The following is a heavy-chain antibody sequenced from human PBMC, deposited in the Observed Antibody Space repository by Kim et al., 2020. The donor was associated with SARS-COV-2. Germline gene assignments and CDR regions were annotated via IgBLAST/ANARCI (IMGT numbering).Heavy chain of an antibody. CDR3: AKESYYYDSSGDSGGFDY. D-gene: IGHD3-22*01. V-gene: IGHV3-43D*03. CDR2: ISWDGGST. J-gene: IGHJ4*02. Sequence: GGSLRLSCAASGFTFDDYAMHWVRQAPGKGLEWVSLISWDGGSTYYADSVKGRFTISRDNSKNSLYLQMNSLRAEDTALYYCAKESYYYDSSGDSGGFDYWGQGTLVTVSS. CDR1: GFTFDDYA.